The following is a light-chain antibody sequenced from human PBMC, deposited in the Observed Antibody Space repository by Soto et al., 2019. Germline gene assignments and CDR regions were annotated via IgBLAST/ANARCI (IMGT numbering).Light chain of an antibody. CDR2: GNS. J-gene: IGLJ1*01. CDR3: QSYDSSLSGYV. Sequence: HSVLTMPRSVSGAPGQRVTISCTGTSSNIGAGYDVHWYQQLPGTAPKLLIYGNSNRPSGVPDRFSGSKSGTSAPLAITGLQAEDEADYYCQSYDSSLSGYVFGTGTKVTVL. V-gene: IGLV1-40*01. CDR1: SSNIGAGYD.